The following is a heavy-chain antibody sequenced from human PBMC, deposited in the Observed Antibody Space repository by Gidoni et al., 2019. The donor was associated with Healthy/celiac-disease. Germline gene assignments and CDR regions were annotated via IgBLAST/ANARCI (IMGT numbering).Heavy chain of an antibody. V-gene: IGHV3-23*01. J-gene: IGHJ4*02. CDR2: ISGRGGST. CDR1: GFTFSSYA. CDR3: AKGGGYQLPRGVGFDY. Sequence: EVQLLESGGGLVQPGGSLRLSCAASGFTFSSYAMSWVRQAPGKGLEWVSAISGRGGSTYYADSVKGRFTISRDNSKNTLYLQMNSLRAEDTAVYYCAKGGGYQLPRGVGFDYWGQGTLVTVSS. D-gene: IGHD2-2*01.